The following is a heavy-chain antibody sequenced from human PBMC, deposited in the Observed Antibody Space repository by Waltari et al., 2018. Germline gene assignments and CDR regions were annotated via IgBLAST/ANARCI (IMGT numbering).Heavy chain of an antibody. D-gene: IGHD4-17*01. CDR1: GFTFSTSA. CDR3: ARLTTSVGLF. Sequence: EVQLLEFGGGLVQPGGSLRLSCAASGFTFSTSAMTWVRQAPGKGLEWVSAIRGSGDTIYYADSVKGRFTISRDNSKNTLYLQMNSLRAEDTAVYHCARLTTSVGLFWGQGTLVTVSS. V-gene: IGHV3-23*01. J-gene: IGHJ4*02. CDR2: IRGSGDTI.